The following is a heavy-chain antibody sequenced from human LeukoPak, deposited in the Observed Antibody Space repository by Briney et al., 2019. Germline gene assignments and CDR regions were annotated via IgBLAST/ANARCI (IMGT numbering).Heavy chain of an antibody. Sequence: ASVKVSCKASGGTFSSYAISWVRQAPGQGLEWMGRIIPILGIANYAQKFQGRVTITADKSTSTAYMELSSLRSEDTAVYYCARDSYYDSSGYYSGGLIYYYYGMDVWGQGTTVTVSS. D-gene: IGHD3-22*01. CDR2: IIPILGIA. J-gene: IGHJ6*02. CDR3: ARDSYYDSSGYYSGGLIYYYYGMDV. CDR1: GGTFSSYA. V-gene: IGHV1-69*04.